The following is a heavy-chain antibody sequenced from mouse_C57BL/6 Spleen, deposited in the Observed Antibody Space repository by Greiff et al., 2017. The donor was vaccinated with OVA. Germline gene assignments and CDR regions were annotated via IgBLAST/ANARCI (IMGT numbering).Heavy chain of an antibody. Sequence: QVQLKQPGAELVKPGASVKLSCKASGYTFTSYCMHWVKQRPGQGLEWIGMIHPNSGSTNYNEKFKSKATLTVDKSSSTAYMQLSSLTSEDSAVYYCARDYDYDGVFAYWGQGTLVTVSA. V-gene: IGHV1-64*01. J-gene: IGHJ3*01. CDR2: IHPNSGST. D-gene: IGHD2-4*01. CDR1: GYTFTSYC. CDR3: ARDYDYDGVFAY.